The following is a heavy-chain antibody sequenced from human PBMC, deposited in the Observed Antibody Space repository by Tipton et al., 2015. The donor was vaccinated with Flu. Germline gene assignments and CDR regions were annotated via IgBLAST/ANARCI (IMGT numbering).Heavy chain of an antibody. V-gene: IGHV4-38-2*02. J-gene: IGHJ6*02. D-gene: IGHD2-2*01. CDR2: IYHSGST. CDR1: GYSISSGYY. CDR3: ARDCSSTSCPYYYYYYGMDV. Sequence: TLSLTCAVSGYSISSGYYWGWIRQPPGKGLEWIGSIYHSGSTYYNPSLKSRVTISVDTSKNRFSLKLSSVTAADTAVYYCARDCSSTSCPYYYYYYGMDVWGQGTTVTVSS.